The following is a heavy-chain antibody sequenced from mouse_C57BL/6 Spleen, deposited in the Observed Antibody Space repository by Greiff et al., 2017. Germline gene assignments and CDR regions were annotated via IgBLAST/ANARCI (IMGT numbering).Heavy chain of an antibody. J-gene: IGHJ1*03. D-gene: IGHD2-4*01. CDR1: GFTFTDYY. Sequence: EVKLMESGGGLVQPGGSLSLSCAASGFTFTDYYMSWVRQPPGKALEWLGFIRNKANGYTTEYSASVKGRFTISRDNSQSILYLQMNALSAEDSATYYCARPLYDYVWYFDVWGTGTTVTVSS. CDR2: IRNKANGYTT. V-gene: IGHV7-3*01. CDR3: ARPLYDYVWYFDV.